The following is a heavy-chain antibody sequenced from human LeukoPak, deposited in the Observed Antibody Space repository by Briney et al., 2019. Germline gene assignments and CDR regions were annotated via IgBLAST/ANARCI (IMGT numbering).Heavy chain of an antibody. Sequence: GGPLSLSCPASGFTFSSYWMSWVGRAPGKGLEWVANIKEDGSEKYYVDSVKGRFTISRDNAKNSLYLQLNSLRAEDTAVYYCARGGITMFWGQGTLVTVSS. V-gene: IGHV3-7*01. D-gene: IGHD3-10*02. CDR3: ARGGITMF. J-gene: IGHJ4*02. CDR1: GFTFSSYW. CDR2: IKEDGSEK.